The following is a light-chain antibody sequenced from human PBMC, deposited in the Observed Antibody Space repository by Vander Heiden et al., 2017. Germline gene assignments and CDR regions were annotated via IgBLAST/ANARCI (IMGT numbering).Light chain of an antibody. V-gene: IGKV1-5*03. CDR1: QSLSTW. CDR2: KAS. Sequence: DIQMTQSPSTLSASVGDRLTITCRASQSLSTWLAWYQQKPGKAPKLLIYKASSLESGVPLRFSGSGSGTEFTLTISSLQPDDFATYYCQQYNNLPWTFGQGTKVDIK. J-gene: IGKJ1*01. CDR3: QQYNNLPWT.